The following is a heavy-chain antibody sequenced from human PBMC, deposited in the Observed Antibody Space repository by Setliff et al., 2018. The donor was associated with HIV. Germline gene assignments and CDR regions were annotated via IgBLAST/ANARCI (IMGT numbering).Heavy chain of an antibody. Sequence: SETLSLTCSVSGFSIGRTSYYWGWIRQPPGKGLEWVGSIYYSGSTYYSPSLKSRVTISVDTSKNQFSLTLTSVTAADTAVYYCARQQHSSDLKIWNYWGQGTLVTVSS. CDR1: GFSIGRTSYY. J-gene: IGHJ4*02. V-gene: IGHV4-39*01. D-gene: IGHD6-19*01. CDR2: IYYSGST. CDR3: ARQQHSSDLKIWNY.